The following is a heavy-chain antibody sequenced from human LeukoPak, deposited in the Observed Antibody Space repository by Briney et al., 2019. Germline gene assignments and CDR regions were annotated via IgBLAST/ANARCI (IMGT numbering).Heavy chain of an antibody. D-gene: IGHD5-18*01. CDR1: GFSVSSNY. Sequence: PGGSLRLSCAASGFSVSSNYMSWVRAAPGKGLEWVSIIYSGGTTYYADSVKGRFTVSRDNSKNTLYLQMNSLRAEDTAVYYCATEVTDWGQGTLVTVSS. CDR2: IYSGGTT. J-gene: IGHJ4*02. CDR3: ATEVTD. V-gene: IGHV3-53*01.